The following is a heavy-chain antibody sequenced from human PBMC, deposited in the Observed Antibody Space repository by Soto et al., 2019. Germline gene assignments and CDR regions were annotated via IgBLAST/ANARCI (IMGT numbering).Heavy chain of an antibody. Sequence: QVQLQESGPGLVKPSQTLSLTCTVSGGSISSGGYYWSWIRQHPGKGLEWIGYIYYSGRTYYNPSLKRRVTLSVDTSKNQFSLNLSSVTAADTAVDYCAREPDIVATICACDIWGQGTMVTVSS. CDR1: GGSISSGGYY. J-gene: IGHJ3*02. D-gene: IGHD5-12*01. V-gene: IGHV4-31*03. CDR3: AREPDIVATICACDI. CDR2: IYYSGRT.